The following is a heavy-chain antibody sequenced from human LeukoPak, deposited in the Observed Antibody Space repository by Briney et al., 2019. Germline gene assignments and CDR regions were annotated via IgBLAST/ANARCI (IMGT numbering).Heavy chain of an antibody. V-gene: IGHV3-48*03. CDR2: ISSSGSYL. CDR1: GFNFNIYD. D-gene: IGHD3/OR15-3a*01. Sequence: PGGSLRLSCAASGFNFNIYDMNWVRQAPGKGLEWVSYISSSGSYLYYADSVKGRFTISRDNAKNSLYLQMNSLRPGDTAFYYYAREDYDFRVYWGQGALVTVSP. J-gene: IGHJ4*02. CDR3: AREDYDFRVY.